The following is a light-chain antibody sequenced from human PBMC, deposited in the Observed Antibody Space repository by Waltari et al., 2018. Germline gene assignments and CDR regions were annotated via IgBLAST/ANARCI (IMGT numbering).Light chain of an antibody. CDR2: EVS. V-gene: IGLV2-14*01. CDR1: SSDVGAYNY. J-gene: IGLJ3*02. CDR3: SSYTRTSTLWV. Sequence: QSALTQPASVSGSPGQSITISCTGTSSDVGAYNYVSWYQQHPGKVPKLMIYEVSKRPSGVSNRFSGSKSGNTASLTISGLQAEDEADYYCSSYTRTSTLWVFGGGTKLTVL.